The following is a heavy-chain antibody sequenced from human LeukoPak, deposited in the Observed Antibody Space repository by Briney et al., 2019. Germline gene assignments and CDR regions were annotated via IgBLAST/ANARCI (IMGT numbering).Heavy chain of an antibody. J-gene: IGHJ5*02. CDR3: AREGLNMVRGVIPKEAWGWFDP. D-gene: IGHD3-10*01. CDR2: IYTSGNT. CDR1: GGSISSGTYY. V-gene: IGHV4-61*02. Sequence: PSQTLSLTCTVSGGSISSGTYYWNWIRQPPGKGLEWIGRIYTSGNTNYHPSLKSRVTISVDTSKNQFSLKLSSVTAADTAGYYCAREGLNMVRGVIPKEAWGWFDPWGQGTLVTVSS.